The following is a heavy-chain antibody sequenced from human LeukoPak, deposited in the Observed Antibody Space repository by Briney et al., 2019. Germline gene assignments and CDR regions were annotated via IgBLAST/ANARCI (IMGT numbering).Heavy chain of an antibody. V-gene: IGHV4-59*01. CDR1: GGSISSYY. CDR3: ARGIGLRYFDWTFDY. Sequence: SATLSLTCTVSGGSISSYYWSWIRQPPGKGLEWIGYIFYSGSTNYNPSLKSRVTISVDTSKSRFSLKLSSVTAADTAVYYCARGIGLRYFDWTFDYWGQGTLVTVSS. CDR2: IFYSGST. J-gene: IGHJ4*02. D-gene: IGHD3-9*01.